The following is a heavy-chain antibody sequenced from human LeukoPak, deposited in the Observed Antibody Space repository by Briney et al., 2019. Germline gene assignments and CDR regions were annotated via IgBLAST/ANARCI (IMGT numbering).Heavy chain of an antibody. Sequence: SETLSLTCSVSGASLTIYYWNWIRQPAGKGPEWIGRYASGTTTHNPSLKSQFTMSIDTSKNQVSLKLTSVTAADTAVYYCATGDHSFDNWGQGTLVTVTP. D-gene: IGHD7-27*01. CDR1: GASLTIYY. CDR2: YASGTT. J-gene: IGHJ4*02. V-gene: IGHV4-4*07. CDR3: ATGDHSFDN.